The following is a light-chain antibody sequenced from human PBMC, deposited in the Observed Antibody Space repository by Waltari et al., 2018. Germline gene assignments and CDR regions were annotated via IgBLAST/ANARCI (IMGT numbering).Light chain of an antibody. J-gene: IGKJ2*01. Sequence: DVVMTQSPLSLPVTPGQPASISCRSSQSLVHSDGNTYLNWFRQRPGQSPRRLIYKVSNRDSGVPDRFSGSGSGTDFTLTINRVEAEDVGLYYCMQGTHWPYTFGQGTKLAIK. V-gene: IGKV2-30*02. CDR3: MQGTHWPYT. CDR1: QSLVHSDGNTY. CDR2: KVS.